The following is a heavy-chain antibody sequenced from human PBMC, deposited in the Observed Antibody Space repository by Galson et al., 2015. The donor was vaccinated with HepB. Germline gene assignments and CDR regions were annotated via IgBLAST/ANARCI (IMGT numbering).Heavy chain of an antibody. D-gene: IGHD3-16*01. CDR1: GFTLYVYT. Sequence: SLRLSCAASGFTLYVYTMNWVRQAPGKGLEWVSAVRGSGTGTWYADSVKGRFTISRDDSKNTVFLQMNSLRAEDTAIYYCAKDSGFGGEDYWGQGVLATVSS. V-gene: IGHV3-23*01. CDR3: AKDSGFGGEDY. CDR2: VRGSGTGT. J-gene: IGHJ4*02.